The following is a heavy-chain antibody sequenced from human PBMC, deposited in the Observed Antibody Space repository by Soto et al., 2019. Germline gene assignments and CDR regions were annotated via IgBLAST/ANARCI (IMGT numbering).Heavy chain of an antibody. CDR3: AREPLTGYYPYYFNY. J-gene: IGHJ4*02. Sequence: SETLSLTCSVSCGSISSCSYYWGWIRQPPGKGLEWIGSIYYSGSTYYNPALKSRVTISVDTSKNQFSLKLSSVTAADTAVYYCAREPLTGYYPYYFNYWGQGTLVTVSS. CDR1: CGSISSCSYY. V-gene: IGHV4-39*01. CDR2: IYYSGST. D-gene: IGHD3-9*01.